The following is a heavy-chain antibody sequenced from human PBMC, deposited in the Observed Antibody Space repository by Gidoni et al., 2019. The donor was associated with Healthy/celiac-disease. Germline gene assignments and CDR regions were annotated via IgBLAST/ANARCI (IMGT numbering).Heavy chain of an antibody. V-gene: IGHV3-23*01. CDR3: AKARIVGDVVGFDY. J-gene: IGHJ4*02. CDR1: GFTFRSYA. CDR2: ISGSGGSK. D-gene: IGHD1-26*01. Sequence: EVQLLASGGGLVQPGGSLRLSCPASGFTFRSYAMSWVRQAQGKSLEWVSAISGSGGSKYYADSVKGRFTISRDNSKNTLYLQMNSLRAEDTAVYYCAKARIVGDVVGFDYWGQGTLVTVSS.